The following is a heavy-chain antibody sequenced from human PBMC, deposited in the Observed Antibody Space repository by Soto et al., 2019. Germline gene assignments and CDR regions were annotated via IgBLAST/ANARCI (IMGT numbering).Heavy chain of an antibody. CDR1: GCSFTSYW. CDR2: IYPGDSDT. Sequence: GESLKISCKGSGCSFTSYWIGWVRQMPGKGLEWMGIIYPGDSDTRYSPSFQGQVTISADKSISTAYLQWSSLKASDTAMYYCARRKVKVRDAFDIWGQGTMVTVSS. V-gene: IGHV5-51*01. J-gene: IGHJ3*02. CDR3: ARRKVKVRDAFDI. D-gene: IGHD3-10*01.